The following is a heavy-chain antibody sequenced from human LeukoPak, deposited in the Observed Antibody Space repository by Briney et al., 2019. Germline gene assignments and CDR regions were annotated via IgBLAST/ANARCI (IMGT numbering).Heavy chain of an antibody. J-gene: IGHJ4*02. CDR3: ARDLGYFDRFDY. CDR2: IKQDGSEK. D-gene: IGHD3-9*01. Sequence: GGSLRLSRAASGFTFSSYWMSWVRQSPGKGLEWVANIKQDGSEKYYVDSVKGRFTISRDNAKNSLYLQMSSLRAEDTAVYYCARDLGYFDRFDYWGQGILVTVSS. CDR1: GFTFSSYW. V-gene: IGHV3-7*01.